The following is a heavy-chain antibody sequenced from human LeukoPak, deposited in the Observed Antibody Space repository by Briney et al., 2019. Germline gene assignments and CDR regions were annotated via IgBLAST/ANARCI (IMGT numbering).Heavy chain of an antibody. D-gene: IGHD2-8*01. V-gene: IGHV1-69*13. CDR1: GGTLSSFA. CDR2: IIPIFGSV. J-gene: IGHJ6*03. CDR3: ARRGDRFCTSRNCPPHNYFYYMDV. Sequence: SVKVSCKASGGTLSSFAISWVRQAPGQGLEWMGGIIPIFGSVDYAQKFQGRLTITADESTSTAYMDLSSLESEDTAVYYCARRGDRFCTSRNCPPHNYFYYMDVWGNGTTVAVSS.